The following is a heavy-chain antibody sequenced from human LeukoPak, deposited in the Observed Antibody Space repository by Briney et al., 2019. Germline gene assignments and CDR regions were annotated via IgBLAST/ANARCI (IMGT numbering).Heavy chain of an antibody. CDR2: IIPIFGTA. CDR3: ARGHDFWSGSRNWFDP. CDR1: GYTFTSYG. D-gene: IGHD3-3*01. J-gene: IGHJ5*02. V-gene: IGHV1-69*13. Sequence: ASVKVSCKASGYTFTSYGISWVRQAPGQGLEWMGGIIPIFGTANYAQKFQGRVTITADESTSTAYMELSSLRSEDTAVYYCARGHDFWSGSRNWFDPWGQGTLVTVSS.